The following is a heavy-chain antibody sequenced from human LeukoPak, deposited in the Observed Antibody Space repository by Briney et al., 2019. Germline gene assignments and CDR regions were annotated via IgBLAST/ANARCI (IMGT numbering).Heavy chain of an antibody. CDR2: ISWDGGSA. D-gene: IGHD3-10*01. J-gene: IGHJ4*02. V-gene: IGHV3-43D*04. Sequence: PGGSLRLSCAASRFTFHDYAMLSVRQAPGKGLQWISLISWDGGSAYYTDSLKGRFTISRDNSKNSLYLQMNSLRAKDTALYYCAKSGNYRQWLSLFDYWGQGTLVTVSS. CDR3: AKSGNYRQWLSLFDY. CDR1: RFTFHDYA.